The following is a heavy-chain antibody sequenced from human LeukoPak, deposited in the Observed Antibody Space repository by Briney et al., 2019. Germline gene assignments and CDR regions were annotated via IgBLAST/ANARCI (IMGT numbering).Heavy chain of an antibody. CDR3: ARRYYYDSSGYYYFDY. Sequence: NPSETLSLTCSVSGGSINSHSWSWIRQPPGKTLEWIGYISKDGTTTYNPSLKSRVTISVDTSKNQFSLKLSSVTAADTAVYYCARRYYYDSSGYYYFDYWGQGTLVTVSS. D-gene: IGHD3-22*01. CDR2: ISKDGTT. CDR1: GGSINSHS. J-gene: IGHJ4*02. V-gene: IGHV4-4*09.